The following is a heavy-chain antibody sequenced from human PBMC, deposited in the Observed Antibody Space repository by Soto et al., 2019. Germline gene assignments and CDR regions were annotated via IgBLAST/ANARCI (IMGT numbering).Heavy chain of an antibody. D-gene: IGHD2-2*01. V-gene: IGHV3-30-3*01. CDR3: ARDVIDQPYYYYVMYV. CDR1: GFTFSSYA. Sequence: GGSLRLSCAASGFTFSSYAMHWVRQAPGKGLEWVAVISYDGSNKYYADSVKGRFTISRDNSKNTLYLQMNSLRAEDTAVYYCARDVIDQPYYYYVMYVCGQGSTVPVSS. J-gene: IGHJ6*02. CDR2: ISYDGSNK.